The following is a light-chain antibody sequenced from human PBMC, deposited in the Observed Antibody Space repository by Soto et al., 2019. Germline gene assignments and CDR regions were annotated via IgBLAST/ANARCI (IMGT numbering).Light chain of an antibody. CDR2: DAS. Sequence: IVITQSPASLSVSPGGRATLSCRASQSVSCNLAWYQQKPGQAPSLLIFDASTRATGVPARFSGSGSGTDFTLTISSLQSEDFAVYYCQHYYNWPPGGTFGQGTKVEI. V-gene: IGKV3-15*01. J-gene: IGKJ1*01. CDR3: QHYYNWPPGGT. CDR1: QSVSCN.